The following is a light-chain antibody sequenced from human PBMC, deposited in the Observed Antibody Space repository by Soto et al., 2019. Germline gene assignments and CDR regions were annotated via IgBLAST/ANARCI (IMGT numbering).Light chain of an antibody. V-gene: IGKV3-15*01. CDR2: GAS. CDR3: QQYDNWPLT. Sequence: EIVVTQSPATLSVSPGEGATLSCRASQSVSSNLAWYQQKPGQAPRLLIYGASTRATGLPDKFSGSGSGTEFTLTISSLQSEDFAVYCCQQYDNWPLTFGGGTKVEIK. CDR1: QSVSSN. J-gene: IGKJ4*01.